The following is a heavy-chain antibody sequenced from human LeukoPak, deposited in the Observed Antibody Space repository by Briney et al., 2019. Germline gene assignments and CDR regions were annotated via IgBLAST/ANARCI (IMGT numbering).Heavy chain of an antibody. Sequence: GGSLRLSCAASGFTFSSYWMSWVRQAPGKGLESVANIKQDGSEKYYVDSVKGRFTISRDNAKNSLYLQMNSLRAEDTAVYYCARGARGVIIVYGYWGQGTLVTVSS. J-gene: IGHJ4*02. CDR2: IKQDGSEK. D-gene: IGHD3-10*01. CDR3: ARGARGVIIVYGY. CDR1: GFTFSSYW. V-gene: IGHV3-7*01.